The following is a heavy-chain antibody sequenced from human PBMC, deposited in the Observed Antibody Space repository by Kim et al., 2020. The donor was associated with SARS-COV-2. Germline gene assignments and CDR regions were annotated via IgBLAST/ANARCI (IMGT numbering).Heavy chain of an antibody. CDR1: GFTFSSYA. CDR2: ISYDGSNK. J-gene: IGHJ3*02. V-gene: IGHV3-30*04. D-gene: IGHD1-1*01. Sequence: GGSLRLSCAASGFTFSSYAMHWVRQAPGKGLEWVAVISYDGSNKYYADSVKGRFTISRDNSKNTLYLQMNSLRAEDTAVYYCARDRFGRNDASGAFDIWG. CDR3: ARDRFGRNDASGAFDI.